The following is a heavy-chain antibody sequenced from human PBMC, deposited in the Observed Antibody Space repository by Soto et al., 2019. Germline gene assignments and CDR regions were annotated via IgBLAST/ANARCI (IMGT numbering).Heavy chain of an antibody. D-gene: IGHD3-3*01. V-gene: IGHV5-51*01. CDR2: IYPGDSET. CDR1: GYSISTYW. CDR3: ASSLRLLEWSLDV. Sequence: LGESLKISCQGSGYSISTYWIGWVRQMPGKGLEWMGIIYPGDSETRYSPSFQGQVTISADKSIRTAYLQWSSLKASDTALYYCASSLRLLEWSLDVWGQGTLVTVSS. J-gene: IGHJ4*02.